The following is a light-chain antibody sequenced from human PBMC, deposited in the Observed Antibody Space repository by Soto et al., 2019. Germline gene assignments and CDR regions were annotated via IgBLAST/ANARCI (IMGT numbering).Light chain of an antibody. Sequence: EIVLTQSPATLSLSPGERATLSCRASQSVSSNYLACYQQKPGQAPRLLIYGASSRATGIPDRFSGSGSGTDFTLTISRLQPEDFAVYYCQQYDSSPMWTFGQGTKLEI. CDR3: QQYDSSPMWT. CDR2: GAS. V-gene: IGKV3-20*01. J-gene: IGKJ2*02. CDR1: QSVSSNY.